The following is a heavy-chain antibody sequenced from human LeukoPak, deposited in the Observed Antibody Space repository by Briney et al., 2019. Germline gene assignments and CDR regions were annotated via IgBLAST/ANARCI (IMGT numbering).Heavy chain of an antibody. CDR2: IIPIFGTA. V-gene: IGHV1-69*13. CDR1: GGTFSSYA. J-gene: IGHJ5*02. D-gene: IGHD3-10*01. CDR3: AREDFTMVRGVISWFDP. Sequence: GASVKVSCKASGGTFSSYAISWVRQAPGQGLEWMGGIIPIFGTANYAQKFQGRVTITADESTSTAYMELSSLRSEDTAVYYCAREDFTMVRGVISWFDPWGQGTLVTVSS.